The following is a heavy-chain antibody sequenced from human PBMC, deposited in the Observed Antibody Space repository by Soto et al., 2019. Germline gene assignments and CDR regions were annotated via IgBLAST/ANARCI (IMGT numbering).Heavy chain of an antibody. V-gene: IGHV1-18*01. CDR2: ISAYNGNT. CDR3: ARCPPALRYYYYGMDV. D-gene: IGHD2-2*01. Sequence: ASVKLSCKASGYTFTSYGISWVRQAPGQGLEWMGWISAYNGNTNYAQKLQGRVTMTTDTSTSTAYMELRSLRSDDTAVYYCARCPPALRYYYYGMDVWGQGTTVTVSS. J-gene: IGHJ6*02. CDR1: GYTFTSYG.